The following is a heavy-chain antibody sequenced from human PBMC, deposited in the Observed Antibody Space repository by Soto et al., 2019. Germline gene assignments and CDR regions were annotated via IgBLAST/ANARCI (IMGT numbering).Heavy chain of an antibody. D-gene: IGHD5-12*01. Sequence: QVQLQESGPGLVKPSQTLSLTCTVSGGSISSGGYYWSWIRQHPGKGLEWIGYSYYSGSTYYNPSLKSRVTMSVDTSENQFSLRLSSVTAEDTAVYYCARKDSGYGDYMDVWGTGTTVTVSS. CDR3: ARKDSGYGDYMDV. CDR1: GGSISSGGYY. J-gene: IGHJ6*03. V-gene: IGHV4-31*03. CDR2: SYYSGST.